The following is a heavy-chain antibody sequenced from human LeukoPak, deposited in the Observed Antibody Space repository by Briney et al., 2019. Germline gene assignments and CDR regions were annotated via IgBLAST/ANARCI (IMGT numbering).Heavy chain of an antibody. Sequence: GGSLRLSCAASGFTFDDYAMHWVRQAPGKGLEWVSGISWNSGSIGYADSVKGRFTISRDNAKNSLYLQMNSLRAEDMALYYCAKSRRYVCSSTSCYYDAFDIWGQGTMVTVSS. D-gene: IGHD2-2*01. CDR1: GFTFDDYA. J-gene: IGHJ3*02. V-gene: IGHV3-9*03. CDR2: ISWNSGSI. CDR3: AKSRRYVCSSTSCYYDAFDI.